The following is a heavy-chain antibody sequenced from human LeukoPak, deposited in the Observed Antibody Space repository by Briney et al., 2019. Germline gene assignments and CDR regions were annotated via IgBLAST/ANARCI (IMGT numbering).Heavy chain of an antibody. D-gene: IGHD2-2*01. CDR2: ISGSGGST. J-gene: IGHJ6*02. CDR1: GFTFSSYA. V-gene: IGHV3-23*01. Sequence: GGSLRLSCAASGFTFSSYAMSWVRQAPGKGLEWVSAISGSGGSTYYADSVKGRFTISRDNSKNTLYLQMNSLRAEDTAVYYCAKDWPAASVAKQAPELYGMDVWGQGTTVTVSS. CDR3: AKDWPAASVAKQAPELYGMDV.